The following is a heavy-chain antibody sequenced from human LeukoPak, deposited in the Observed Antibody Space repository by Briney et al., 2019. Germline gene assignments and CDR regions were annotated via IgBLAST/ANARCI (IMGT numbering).Heavy chain of an antibody. CDR2: INPSGGST. J-gene: IGHJ2*01. V-gene: IGHV1-46*01. CDR3: AREISSSGYSWYFDL. CDR1: GYTFTSYY. Sequence: ASVKVSCKASGYTFTSYYMHWVRQAPGQGLEWMGIINPSGGSTSYAQKFQGRVTMTRDMSTSTVYMELSSLRSEDTAVYYCAREISSSGYSWYFDLWGRGTLVTVSS. D-gene: IGHD3-22*01.